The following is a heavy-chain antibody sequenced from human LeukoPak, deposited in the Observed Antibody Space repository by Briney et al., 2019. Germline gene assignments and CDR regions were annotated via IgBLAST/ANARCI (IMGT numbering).Heavy chain of an antibody. J-gene: IGHJ4*02. V-gene: IGHV3-23*01. Sequence: GGSLRLSCVASGFIFSSHGMSWVRQAPGKGLEWVSTVTSRSATHYADSVKGRFTISRDNSKNTLYLQMNSLRAEDTAVYYCARSTCSSGGTCYSALVYWGQGTLVTVSS. CDR1: GFIFSSHG. CDR2: VTSRSAT. CDR3: ARSTCSSGGTCYSALVY. D-gene: IGHD2-15*01.